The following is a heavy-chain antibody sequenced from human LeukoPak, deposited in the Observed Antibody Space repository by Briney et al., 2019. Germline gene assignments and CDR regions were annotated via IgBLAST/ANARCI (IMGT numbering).Heavy chain of an antibody. V-gene: IGHV3-30*02. CDR1: GFTFSSYG. CDR3: ARGASAARPHYYMDV. CDR2: IRYDGSNK. J-gene: IGHJ6*03. Sequence: GGSLRLSCAASGFTFSSYGMHWVRQAPGKGLEWVAFIRYDGSNKYYADSVKGRFTISRDNSKNTLYLQMNSLRSEDTAVYYCARGASAARPHYYMDVWGKGTTVTVSS. D-gene: IGHD6-6*01.